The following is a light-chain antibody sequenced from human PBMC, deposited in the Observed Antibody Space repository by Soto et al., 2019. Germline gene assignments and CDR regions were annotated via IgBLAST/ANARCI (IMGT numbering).Light chain of an antibody. CDR2: DVS. Sequence: QSVLTQPASVSGSPGQSITISCTGTSCDIGDSNYVSWYQQHPGKAPKLVIYDVSNRPSGVSNRFSGSKSANTASLTISGLQAEDEADYYCCSYTTTSTYVFGTGTKVTVL. CDR1: SCDIGDSNY. V-gene: IGLV2-14*03. J-gene: IGLJ1*01. CDR3: CSYTTTSTYV.